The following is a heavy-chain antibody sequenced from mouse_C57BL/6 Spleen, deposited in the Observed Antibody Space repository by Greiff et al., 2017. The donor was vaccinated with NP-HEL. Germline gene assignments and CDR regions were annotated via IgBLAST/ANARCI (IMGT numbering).Heavy chain of an antibody. J-gene: IGHJ4*01. CDR3: TRDLLDCYAMDY. CDR2: ISSGGDYI. V-gene: IGHV5-9-1*02. CDR1: GFTFSSYA. D-gene: IGHD1-1*01. Sequence: EVKVVESGEGLVKPGGSLKLSCAASGFTFSSYAMSWVRQTPEKRLEWVAYISSGGDYIYYADTVKGRFTISRDNARNTLYLQMSSLKSEDTAMYYCTRDLLDCYAMDYWGQGTSVTVSS.